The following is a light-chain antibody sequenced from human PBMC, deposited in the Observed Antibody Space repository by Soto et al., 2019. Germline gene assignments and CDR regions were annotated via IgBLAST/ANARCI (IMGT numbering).Light chain of an antibody. CDR1: ESVSTN. V-gene: IGKV3-15*01. Sequence: EIEMTQSPATLSLAPGEIVTLSCMASESVSTNLAWYQQKAGQAPRLLIYAASTRATGIPARFSGSGSATDFTLTISRLEPEYFAVYYCQQYHRSPITFGQGTRLEIK. CDR3: QQYHRSPIT. J-gene: IGKJ5*01. CDR2: AAS.